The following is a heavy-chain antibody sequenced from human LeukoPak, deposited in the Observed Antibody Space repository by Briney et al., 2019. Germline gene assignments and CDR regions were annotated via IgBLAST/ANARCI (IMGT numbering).Heavy chain of an antibody. CDR1: GGSFSGYY. CDR2: INHSGST. CDR3: ARGRRGTMVRGVMDV. V-gene: IGHV4-34*01. D-gene: IGHD3-10*01. Sequence: PSETLSLTCAVYGGSFSGYYWSWIRQPPGKGLEWIGEINHSGSTNYNPSLKSRVTISVDTSKNQFSLKLSSVTAADTAVYYCARGRRGTMVRGVMDVWGQGTTVTVSS. J-gene: IGHJ6*02.